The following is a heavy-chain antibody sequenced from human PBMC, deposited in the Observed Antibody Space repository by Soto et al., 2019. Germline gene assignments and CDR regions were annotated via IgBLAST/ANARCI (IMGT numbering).Heavy chain of an antibody. Sequence: ASVKVSCKASGYTFTGYAIHWVRQAPGQRLEWMGWINGGNGDTKYSQKFQGRVTITRETSASTAYMELTSLGSEDTAVYHCARGYCSSTSCQYYFDFWGQGTPVTVSS. CDR2: INGGNGDT. CDR1: GYTFTGYA. V-gene: IGHV1-3*01. J-gene: IGHJ4*02. D-gene: IGHD2-2*01. CDR3: ARGYCSSTSCQYYFDF.